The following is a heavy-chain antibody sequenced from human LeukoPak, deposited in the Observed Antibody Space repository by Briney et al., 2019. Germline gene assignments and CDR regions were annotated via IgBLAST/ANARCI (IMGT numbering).Heavy chain of an antibody. CDR3: ARDPSFHPFDY. CDR1: GYTFTSYG. V-gene: IGHV1-18*01. CDR2: ISAYNGNT. J-gene: IGHJ4*02. Sequence: VASVKVSCKASGYTFTSYGISWVRQAPGQGLEWMGWISAYNGNTNYAQKLQGRVTMTTDTSTSTAYVELRSLRSGDTAVYYCARDPSFHPFDYWGQGTLVTVSS.